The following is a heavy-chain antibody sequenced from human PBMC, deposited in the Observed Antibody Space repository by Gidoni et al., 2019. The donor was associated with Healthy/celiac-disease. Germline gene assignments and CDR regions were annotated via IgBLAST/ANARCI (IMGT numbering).Heavy chain of an antibody. J-gene: IGHJ6*02. CDR3: ARGRGYYDFWSGYPGADYYYYYGMDV. Sequence: EVQLVESGGGLVQPGGSLRLSCAASGFTFGSSWLIGARPAPGKGLGWVANIKQDGSEKYYVDSVKGRFTISRDNAKNSLYLQMNSLRAEDTAVYYCARGRGYYDFWSGYPGADYYYYYGMDVWGQGTTVTVSS. CDR2: IKQDGSEK. V-gene: IGHV3-7*01. D-gene: IGHD3-3*01. CDR1: GFTFGSSW.